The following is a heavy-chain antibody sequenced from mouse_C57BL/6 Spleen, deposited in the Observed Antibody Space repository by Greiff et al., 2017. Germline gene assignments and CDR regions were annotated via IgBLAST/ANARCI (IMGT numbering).Heavy chain of an antibody. CDR3: ARPSNRTLFAY. Sequence: EVQLVESGGGLVKPGGSLKLSCAASGFTFSSYAMSWVRQTPEKRLEWVATISDGGSYTYYPDNVKGRFTISRDNAKNNLYLQMSHLKSEDTAMYYCARPSNRTLFAYWGQGTLVTVSA. CDR2: ISDGGSYT. J-gene: IGHJ3*01. V-gene: IGHV5-4*01. CDR1: GFTFSSYA. D-gene: IGHD4-1*01.